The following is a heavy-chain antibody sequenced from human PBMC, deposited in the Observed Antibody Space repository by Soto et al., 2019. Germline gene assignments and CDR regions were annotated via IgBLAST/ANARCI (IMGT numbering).Heavy chain of an antibody. CDR2: ISAYNGNT. V-gene: IGHV1-18*04. D-gene: IGHD3-3*01. J-gene: IGHJ6*02. CDR1: GYTFTSYG. Sequence: GASVKVSCKASGYTFTSYGISWVRQAPGQGLEWMGWISAYNGNTNYAQKLQGRVTMTTDTSTSTAYMELRSLRSDDTAVYYCARDPFLEWLFRRTCYYHDGKDVWGQGTTVTVSS. CDR3: ARDPFLEWLFRRTCYYHDGKDV.